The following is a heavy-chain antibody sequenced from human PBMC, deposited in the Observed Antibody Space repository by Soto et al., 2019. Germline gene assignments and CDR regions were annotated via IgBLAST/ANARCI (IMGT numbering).Heavy chain of an antibody. D-gene: IGHD2-15*01. J-gene: IGHJ3*02. Sequence: QVQLVQSGAEVKKPGSSVKVSCKASGGTFSSYTISWLRQAPVQGLEWMGRIISILGIANYAQKFQGRVTITADKSTSTAYMELSSLRSEDTAVYYCARVVSCSGGSCYPFDIWGQGTMVTVSS. CDR3: ARVVSCSGGSCYPFDI. CDR1: GGTFSSYT. V-gene: IGHV1-69*02. CDR2: IISILGIA.